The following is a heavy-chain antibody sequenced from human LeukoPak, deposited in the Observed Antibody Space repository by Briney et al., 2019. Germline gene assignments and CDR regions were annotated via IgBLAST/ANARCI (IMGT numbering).Heavy chain of an antibody. D-gene: IGHD6-19*01. J-gene: IGHJ4*02. CDR3: ATRSAAIAVAGGLDY. V-gene: IGHV3-23*01. Sequence: PGGSLRLSCAVSGFXFSSYWLHWVRQAPGKGLEWLSAISHVPHLTFYVDSVKGRFTISRDNSKNTFYLQMNNLRAEDTAVYYCATRSAAIAVAGGLDYWGQGTLVTVS. CDR1: GFXFSSYW. CDR2: ISHVPHLT.